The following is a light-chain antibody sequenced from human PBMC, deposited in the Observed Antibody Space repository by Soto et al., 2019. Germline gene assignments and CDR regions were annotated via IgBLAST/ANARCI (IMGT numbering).Light chain of an antibody. CDR1: QTIVTY. CDR2: SAS. V-gene: IGKV1-39*01. Sequence: DVQATQSPSSLSAAVGDRVTISCRTSQTIVTYLNWYQHKPGNAPKRLMFSASTLQSGVPSRFRGSGSGTEFSRTITSVQPDDFATYYWQQSYSTPSACGQGARLEIK. CDR3: QQSYSTPSA. J-gene: IGKJ5*01.